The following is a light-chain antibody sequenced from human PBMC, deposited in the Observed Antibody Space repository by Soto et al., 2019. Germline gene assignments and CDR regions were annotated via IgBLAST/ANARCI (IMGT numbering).Light chain of an antibody. Sequence: QSVLAQPASVSGSPGQSITISCTGTSNDVGAYDSVSWYQQHPPKAPQVIIYRGPQRPSGAFNRCSDSTTGNAASLTISGLQADEEPVYFCCSSAPESPYLCGTGTKFIVL. CDR1: SNDVGAYDS. CDR2: RGP. CDR3: CSSAPESPYL. J-gene: IGLJ1*01. V-gene: IGLV2-23*01.